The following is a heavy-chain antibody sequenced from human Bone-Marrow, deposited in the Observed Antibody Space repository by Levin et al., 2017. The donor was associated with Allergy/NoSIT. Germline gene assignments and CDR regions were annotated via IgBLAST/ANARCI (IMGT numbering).Heavy chain of an antibody. CDR2: INHSGST. CDR3: ARGSSGWFKFFQH. J-gene: IGHJ1*01. V-gene: IGHV4-34*01. CDR1: GGSFSGYY. Sequence: SCAVYGGSFSGYYWSWIRQPPGKGLEWIGEINHSGSTNYNPSLKSRVTISVDTSKNQFSLKLSSVTAADTAVYYCARGSSGWFKFFQHWGQGTLVTVSS. D-gene: IGHD6-19*01.